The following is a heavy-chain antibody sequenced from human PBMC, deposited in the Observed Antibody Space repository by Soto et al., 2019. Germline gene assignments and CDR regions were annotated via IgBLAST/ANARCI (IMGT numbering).Heavy chain of an antibody. J-gene: IGHJ4*02. V-gene: IGHV3-23*01. CDR3: IKSSRTLGDS. D-gene: IGHD6-13*01. CDR2: IGTSAGYT. CDR1: GFTFSNFA. Sequence: EVQLLESGGGLVQPGGSLRLSCAASGFTFSNFAMSWVRQAPGKGLEWVSAIGTSAGYTYHADSVKGRFTISTDNSKNTLYPQSRSLRAEDTAVYYAIKSSRTLGDSWGQGTLVTVSS.